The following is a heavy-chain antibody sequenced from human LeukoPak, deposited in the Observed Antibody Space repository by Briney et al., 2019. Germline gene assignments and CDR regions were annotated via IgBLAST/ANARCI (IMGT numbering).Heavy chain of an antibody. CDR1: GGSITAYY. CDR2: INHSRGT. Sequence: SETLSLTCSVYGGSITAYYWSWIRQPPGKGLEWIGEINHSRGTKYNPSLESRVTILLDASKNEFSLNLNSVTAADTAVYYCARENYYFDSWGQGTLVTVSS. CDR3: ARENYYFDS. V-gene: IGHV4-34*01. J-gene: IGHJ4*02.